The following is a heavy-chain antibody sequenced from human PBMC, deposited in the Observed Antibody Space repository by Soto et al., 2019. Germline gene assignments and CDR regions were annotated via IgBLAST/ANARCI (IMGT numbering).Heavy chain of an antibody. D-gene: IGHD1-1*01. CDR1: GDSYTSKS. J-gene: IGHJ6*02. CDR3: ATAGTHLIYGMDV. V-gene: IGHV1-18*01. CDR2: ISAYNGNT. Sequence: KPPCKYSGDSYTSKSIWWVRQSPRQGLEWMGWISAYNGNTNYAQKLQGRVTMTTDTSTSTAYMELRSLSSVTAADTAVYYCATAGTHLIYGMDVWGQGTKVTVS.